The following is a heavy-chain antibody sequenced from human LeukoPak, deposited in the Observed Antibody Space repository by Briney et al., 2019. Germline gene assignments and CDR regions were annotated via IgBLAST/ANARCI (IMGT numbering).Heavy chain of an antibody. Sequence: SETLSLTCTVSGGSISSYYWSWIRQPPGKGLEWIGYIYYSGSTNYNPSLKSRVTISVDTSKNQFSLKLSSVTAADTAVYYCARDGSSGYYFFDAFDIWGQGTMVTVSS. D-gene: IGHD3-22*01. CDR2: IYYSGST. V-gene: IGHV4-59*01. J-gene: IGHJ3*02. CDR1: GGSISSYY. CDR3: ARDGSSGYYFFDAFDI.